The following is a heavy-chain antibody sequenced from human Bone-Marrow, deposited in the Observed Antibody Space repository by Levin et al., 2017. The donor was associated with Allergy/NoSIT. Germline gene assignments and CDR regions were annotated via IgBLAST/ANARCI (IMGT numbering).Heavy chain of an antibody. CDR1: GFTFSRHW. V-gene: IGHV3-74*01. Sequence: PGESLKISCAASGFTFSRHWMHWVRHTPGKGLVWVSHINSDGTNTNYADSVKGRFTISRDNAKSTLYLQMDSLRAEDTAVFYCARGGCSSTSCLDLWGQGTLVTVSS. J-gene: IGHJ4*02. CDR3: ARGGCSSTSCLDL. D-gene: IGHD2-2*01. CDR2: INSDGTNT.